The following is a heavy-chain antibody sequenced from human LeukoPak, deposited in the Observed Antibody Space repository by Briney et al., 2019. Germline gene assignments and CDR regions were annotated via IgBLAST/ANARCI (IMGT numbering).Heavy chain of an antibody. J-gene: IGHJ5*02. CDR2: IYYSGST. Sequence: TTSETLSLTCTVSGGSISSHYWSWIRQPPGKGLEWIGYIYYSGSTKYNPSLKSRVTISVDTSKNQFSLKLSSATAADTAVYYCARLYDSSGYTNWLDPWGQGTLVTVSS. CDR3: ARLYDSSGYTNWLDP. CDR1: GGSISSHY. V-gene: IGHV4-59*11. D-gene: IGHD3-22*01.